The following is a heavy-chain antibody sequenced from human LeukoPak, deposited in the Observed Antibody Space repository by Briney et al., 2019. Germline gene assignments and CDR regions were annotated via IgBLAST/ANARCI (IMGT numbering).Heavy chain of an antibody. V-gene: IGHV1-2*02. CDR3: ARMELRLSGGFDP. CDR2: INPNSGGT. D-gene: IGHD1-7*01. Sequence: GASVKVSCKASGYTFTGYYMHWVRQAPGQGLEWMGWINPNSGGTNYAQKLQGRVTMTTDTSTSTAYMELRSLRSDDTAVYYCARMELRLSGGFDPWGQGTLVTVSS. CDR1: GYTFTGYY. J-gene: IGHJ5*02.